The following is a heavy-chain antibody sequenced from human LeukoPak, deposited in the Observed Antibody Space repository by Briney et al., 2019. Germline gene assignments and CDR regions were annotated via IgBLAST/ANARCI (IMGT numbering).Heavy chain of an antibody. D-gene: IGHD3-16*01. CDR1: GFTFDDYG. CDR3: ARAGELRYMDV. V-gene: IGHV3-11*04. Sequence: GGSLRLSCAASGFTFDDYGMSWVRQAPGKGLEWISNIKGTGLTTYYADSVKGRFTISRDNAKNSLFLQMNSLRADDTAIYYCARAGELRYMDVWGKGTAVTVSS. J-gene: IGHJ6*03. CDR2: IKGTGLTT.